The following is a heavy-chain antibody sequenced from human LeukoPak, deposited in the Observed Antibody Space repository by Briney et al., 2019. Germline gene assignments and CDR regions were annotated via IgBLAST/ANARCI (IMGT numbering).Heavy chain of an antibody. CDR2: INHSGST. CDR1: GGSFSGYY. J-gene: IGHJ4*02. V-gene: IGHV4-34*01. CDR3: ARGLGTTVTTYSYFDY. D-gene: IGHD4-17*01. Sequence: SETLSLTCAVYGGSFSGYYWSWIRQPPGKGLEWIGEINHSGSTNYNPSLKSRVTISVDTSKNQFSLKLSSVTAADTAVYYCARGLGTTVTTYSYFDYWGQGTQVTVSS.